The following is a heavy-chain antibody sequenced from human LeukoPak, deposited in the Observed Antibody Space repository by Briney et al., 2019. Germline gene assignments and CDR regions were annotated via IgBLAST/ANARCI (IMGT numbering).Heavy chain of an antibody. CDR2: ISPYNDNT. V-gene: IGHV1-18*01. CDR3: AREGSGEFDN. CDR1: GYTFTTYG. Sequence: ASVKVSCKASGYTFTTYGINWVRRAPGQGLEWMGWISPYNDNTNNAQKFQGRVTVTTDTSTSTAYMELRSLRSDDTAVYYCAREGSGEFDNWGQGTLVTVSS. J-gene: IGHJ4*02. D-gene: IGHD2-15*01.